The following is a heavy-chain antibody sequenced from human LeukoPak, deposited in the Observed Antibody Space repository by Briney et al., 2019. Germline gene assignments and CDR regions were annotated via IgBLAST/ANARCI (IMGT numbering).Heavy chain of an antibody. Sequence: SETLSLTCTVSGGSISSHYWSWIRQPPGKGLEWIGYIYHSGSTYYNPSLKSRVTISVDRSKNQFSLKLSSVTAADTAVYYCARSESKYYDILTGYSGSTWFDPWGQGTLVTVSS. J-gene: IGHJ5*02. V-gene: IGHV4-59*11. CDR3: ARSESKYYDILTGYSGSTWFDP. D-gene: IGHD3-9*01. CDR1: GGSISSHY. CDR2: IYHSGST.